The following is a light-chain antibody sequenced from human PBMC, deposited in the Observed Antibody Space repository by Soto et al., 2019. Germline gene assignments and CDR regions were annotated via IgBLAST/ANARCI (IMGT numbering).Light chain of an antibody. Sequence: EIVLTQSPVTLSLSPGERATLSCRASQSVRSYLAWYQQKPGQAPRLLIYDASSRAAGIPTRFSGSGSGTDFTLTISSLEPEDFALYYCQQRSDSPSTFGGGTKVEIK. J-gene: IGKJ4*01. CDR1: QSVRSY. CDR2: DAS. CDR3: QQRSDSPST. V-gene: IGKV3-11*01.